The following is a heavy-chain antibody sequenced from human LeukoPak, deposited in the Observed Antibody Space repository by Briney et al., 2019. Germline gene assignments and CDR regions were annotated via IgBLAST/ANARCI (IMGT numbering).Heavy chain of an antibody. Sequence: GGPLRLSCIASGFTLSTFRMRWVPQAPGEGLEGVANIKEDVGETHYVDSVKGRFTISRDNAKHSLSLQMNSLGAEDTAVYYCASQLWFGDVFVEYWRQGTQVTVSS. CDR3: ASQLWFGDVFVEY. D-gene: IGHD3-10*01. V-gene: IGHV3-7*02. CDR2: IKEDVGET. CDR1: GFTLSTFR. J-gene: IGHJ4*02.